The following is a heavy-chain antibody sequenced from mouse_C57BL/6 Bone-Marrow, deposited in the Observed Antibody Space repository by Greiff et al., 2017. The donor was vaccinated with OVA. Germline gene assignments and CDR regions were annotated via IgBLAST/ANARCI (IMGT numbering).Heavy chain of an antibody. V-gene: IGHV1-63*01. Sequence: QVQLQQSGAELVRPGTSVKMSCKASGYTFTNYWIGWAKQRPGHGLEWIGDIYPGGGYTNYNEKLKGKATLTADKSSSTAYMQFSSLTSEDSAIYYCARWGDFAWFAYWGQGTLVTVSA. J-gene: IGHJ3*01. CDR2: IYPGGGYT. CDR1: GYTFTNYW. CDR3: ARWGDFAWFAY.